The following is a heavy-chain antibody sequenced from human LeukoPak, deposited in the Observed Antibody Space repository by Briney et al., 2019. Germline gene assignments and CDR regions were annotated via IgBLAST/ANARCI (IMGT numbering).Heavy chain of an antibody. V-gene: IGHV3-33*01. Sequence: GGSLRLSCAASGFTFSSYGMHWVRQAPGKGLEWVAVIWYDESNKYYADSVKGRFTISRDNSKNTLYLQMNSLRAEDTAVYYCARGGQWLVPTPSLFDYWGQGTLVTVSS. D-gene: IGHD6-19*01. CDR2: IWYDESNK. J-gene: IGHJ4*02. CDR1: GFTFSSYG. CDR3: ARGGQWLVPTPSLFDY.